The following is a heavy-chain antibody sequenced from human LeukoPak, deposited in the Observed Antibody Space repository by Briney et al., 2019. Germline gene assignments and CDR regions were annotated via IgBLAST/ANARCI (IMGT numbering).Heavy chain of an antibody. V-gene: IGHV3-21*01. Sequence: GGSLRLSCAASGFTFSSYSMNWVRQAPGKGLEWVSSISSSGSYIYYADSVKGRFTISRDNAKNSLYLQMNSLRAEDTAVYYCARDVNDAFDIWGQGTMVTVSS. J-gene: IGHJ3*02. CDR2: ISSSGSYI. CDR3: ARDVNDAFDI. CDR1: GFTFSSYS.